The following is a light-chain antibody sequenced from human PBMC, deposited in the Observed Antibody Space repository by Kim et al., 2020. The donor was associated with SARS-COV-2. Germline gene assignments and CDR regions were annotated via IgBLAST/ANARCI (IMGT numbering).Light chain of an antibody. V-gene: IGLV1-44*01. CDR2: ANN. CDR1: SSNIGRNS. Sequence: SELTQPPSASGTPGQRVTISCSGSSSNIGRNSVNWYQQHPGTAPKLLIYANNERPSGVPDRLSGSKSGTSASLAISGLQSEDEADYYCAAWDDSLSGPVFGGGTKVTVL. CDR3: AAWDDSLSGPV. J-gene: IGLJ3*02.